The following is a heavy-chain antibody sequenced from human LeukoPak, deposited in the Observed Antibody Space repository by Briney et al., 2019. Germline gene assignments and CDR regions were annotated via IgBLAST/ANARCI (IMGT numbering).Heavy chain of an antibody. J-gene: IGHJ4*02. CDR2: INHSGST. Sequence: SETLSLTCAVYGGSFSGHYWSWIRQPPGKGLEWIGEINHSGSTNYNPSLKSRVTISVDTSKNQFSLKLSSVTAADTAVYYCARDSSGWNYFDYWGQGTLVTVSS. CDR3: ARDSSGWNYFDY. D-gene: IGHD6-19*01. V-gene: IGHV4-34*01. CDR1: GGSFSGHY.